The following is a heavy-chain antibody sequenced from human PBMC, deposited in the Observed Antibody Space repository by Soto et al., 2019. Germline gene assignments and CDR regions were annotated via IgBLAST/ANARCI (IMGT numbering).Heavy chain of an antibody. CDR2: INSDGSST. V-gene: IGHV3-74*01. D-gene: IGHD6-19*01. J-gene: IGHJ4*02. CDR3: VRGEGGWETY. CDR1: GFTFSSYW. Sequence: EVQLMESGGGLVQPGGSLRLSCVASGFTFSSYWMHWVRQAPGKGLVWVSRINSDGSSTTYADSVKGRFTISRDNAKNTLYLQMNSLRAEDTAVYYCVRGEGGWETYWGQGTLVTVSS.